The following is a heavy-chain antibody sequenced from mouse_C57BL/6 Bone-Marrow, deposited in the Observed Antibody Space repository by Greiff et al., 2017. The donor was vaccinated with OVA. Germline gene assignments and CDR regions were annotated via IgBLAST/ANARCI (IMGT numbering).Heavy chain of an antibody. J-gene: IGHJ2*01. CDR3: ASYYGSSPYYFDY. V-gene: IGHV1-72*01. CDR2: IDPNSGGT. D-gene: IGHD1-1*01. Sequence: QVQLQQPGAELVKPGASVKLSCKASGYTFTSYWMHWVKQRPGRGLEWIGRIDPNSGGTKYNEKFKSKATLTVDKASITSNMQLSSLTSVDSAVYYCASYYGSSPYYFDYWGQGTTLTVSS. CDR1: GYTFTSYW.